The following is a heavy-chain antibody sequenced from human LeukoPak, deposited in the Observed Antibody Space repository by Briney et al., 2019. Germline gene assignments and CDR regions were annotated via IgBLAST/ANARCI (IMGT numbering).Heavy chain of an antibody. CDR3: ARAHYYGSGTYYSVDY. CDR2: IYHSGST. V-gene: IGHV4-4*02. D-gene: IGHD3-10*01. CDR1: GGSISSSNW. Sequence: SETLSLTCAVSGGSISSSNWWSWVRQPPGKGLEWIGEIYHSGSTNYNPSLESRVTMSVDKSKNQFSLKLSSVTAADMAVYYCARAHYYGSGTYYSVDYWGQGILVTVSS. J-gene: IGHJ4*02.